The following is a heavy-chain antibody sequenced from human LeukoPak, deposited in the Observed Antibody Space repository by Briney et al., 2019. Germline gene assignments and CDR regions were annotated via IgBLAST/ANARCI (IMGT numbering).Heavy chain of an antibody. J-gene: IGHJ4*02. CDR3: ANDKPSGGSYSGYYYFDY. CDR2: INWNGGST. D-gene: IGHD1-26*01. CDR1: GFTFDDYG. Sequence: PGGSLRLSCAASGFTFDDYGMSWVRQAPGKGLEWVSGINWNGGSTGYADSVKGRFTISRDNAKNSLYLQMNSLRAEDTAVYYCANDKPSGGSYSGYYYFDYWGQGTLVTVSS. V-gene: IGHV3-20*04.